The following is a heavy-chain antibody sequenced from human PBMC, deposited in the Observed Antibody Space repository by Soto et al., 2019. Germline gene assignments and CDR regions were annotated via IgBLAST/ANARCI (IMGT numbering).Heavy chain of an antibody. D-gene: IGHD6-19*01. J-gene: IGHJ4*02. V-gene: IGHV1-8*02. Sequence: GASVKVSCKTSGGTFSSYAISWVRQATGQGLEWMGWMNPNSGNTGYAQKFQGRVTMTRNTSISTAYMELSSLRSEDTAVYYCARERTVAGNDYWGQGTLVTVSS. CDR3: ARERTVAGNDY. CDR1: GGTFSSYA. CDR2: MNPNSGNT.